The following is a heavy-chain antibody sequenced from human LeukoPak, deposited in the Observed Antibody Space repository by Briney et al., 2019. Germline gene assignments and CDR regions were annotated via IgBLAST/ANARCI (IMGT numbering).Heavy chain of an antibody. V-gene: IGHV4-59*01. J-gene: IGHJ4*02. Sequence: KPSETLSLTCTVSGGSISSYYWSWIRQPPGKGLEWIGYIYYSGSTHYNPSLESRVTISVDTSKNQFSLKLSSVTAADTAVYYCARGSPVGDYWGQGTLVTVSS. CDR3: ARGSPVGDY. D-gene: IGHD3-10*01. CDR1: GGSISSYY. CDR2: IYYSGST.